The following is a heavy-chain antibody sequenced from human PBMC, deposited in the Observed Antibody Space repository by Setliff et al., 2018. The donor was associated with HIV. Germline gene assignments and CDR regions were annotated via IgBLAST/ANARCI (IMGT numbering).Heavy chain of an antibody. CDR2: IYTSGRT. Sequence: SETLSLTCTVSGGSISSGSHYWSWIRQPAGKGLEWIGLIYTSGRTNYNPSLKSRVTISVDRSKNQFSLNLSAVTAADTALYYCASLFHDTSAPWLYYFDYWGQGTLVTVSS. CDR1: GGSISSGSHY. CDR3: ASLFHDTSAPWLYYFDY. V-gene: IGHV4-61*02. D-gene: IGHD3-22*01. J-gene: IGHJ4*02.